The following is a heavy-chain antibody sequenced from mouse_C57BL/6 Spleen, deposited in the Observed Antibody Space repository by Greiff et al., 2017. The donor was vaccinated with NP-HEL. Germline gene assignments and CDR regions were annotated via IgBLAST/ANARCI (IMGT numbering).Heavy chain of an antibody. J-gene: IGHJ4*01. CDR1: GYTFTDYY. Sequence: EVKLQQSGPELVKPGASVKISCKASGYTFTDYYMNWVKQSHGKSLEWIGDINPNNGGTSYNQKFKGKATLTVDKSSSTAYMELRSLTSEDSAVYYCARGVGSIYAMDYWGQGTSVTVSS. CDR2: INPNNGGT. CDR3: ARGVGSIYAMDY. D-gene: IGHD1-1*01. V-gene: IGHV1-26*01.